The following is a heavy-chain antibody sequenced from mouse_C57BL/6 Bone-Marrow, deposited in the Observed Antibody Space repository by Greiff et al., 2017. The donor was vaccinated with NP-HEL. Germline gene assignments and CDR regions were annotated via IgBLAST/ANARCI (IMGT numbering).Heavy chain of an antibody. CDR3: ASGDYPYFDY. Sequence: QVQLQQSGPELVKPGASVKISCKASGYAFSSSWMNWVKQRPGKGLEWIGRIYPGDGDTNYNGKFKGKATLTADKSSSTAYMQLSSLTSEDSAVYFCASGDYPYFDYWGQGTTLTVSS. D-gene: IGHD2-4*01. CDR1: GYAFSSSW. CDR2: IYPGDGDT. J-gene: IGHJ2*01. V-gene: IGHV1-82*01.